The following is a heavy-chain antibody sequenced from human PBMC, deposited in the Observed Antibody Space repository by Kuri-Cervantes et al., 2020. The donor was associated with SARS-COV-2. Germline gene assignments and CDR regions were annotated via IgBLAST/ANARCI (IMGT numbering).Heavy chain of an antibody. J-gene: IGHJ2*01. Sequence: SETLSLTCTVSGGSISSYYWSWIRQPPRKGLEWIGYIYYSGSTNYNPSLKSRVTMSVDTSKNQFSLKLSSVTAADTAVYYCARVAVVVVAADWYFDLWGRGTLVTVSS. CDR3: ARVAVVVVAADWYFDL. V-gene: IGHV4-59*12. CDR1: GGSISSYY. CDR2: IYYSGST. D-gene: IGHD2-15*01.